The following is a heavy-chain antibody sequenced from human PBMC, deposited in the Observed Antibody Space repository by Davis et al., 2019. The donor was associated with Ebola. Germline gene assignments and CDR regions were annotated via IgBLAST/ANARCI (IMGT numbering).Heavy chain of an antibody. V-gene: IGHV1-69*13. D-gene: IGHD6-6*01. CDR1: GGTFSSYA. J-gene: IGHJ6*02. CDR2: IIPIFGTA. CDR3: ARVAGSSSFDYYYYYGMDV. Sequence: SVKVSCKASGGTFSSYAISWVRQAPGQGLEWMGGIIPIFGTANYAQKFQGRVTITADESTSTAYMELSSLRSEDTAVYYCARVAGSSSFDYYYYYGMDVWGQGTTVTVSS.